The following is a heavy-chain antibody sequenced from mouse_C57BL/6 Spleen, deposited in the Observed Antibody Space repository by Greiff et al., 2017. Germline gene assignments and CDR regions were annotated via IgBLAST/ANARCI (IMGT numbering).Heavy chain of an antibody. J-gene: IGHJ4*01. D-gene: IGHD4-1*01. CDR3: ARGGTGTGYAMDY. Sequence: VQLQQPGAELVMPGASVKLSCKASGYTFTSYWMHWVKQRPGQGLEWIGEIDPSDSYTNYNQKFKGKSTLTVDKSSSTAYMQLSSLTSEDSAVYYCARGGTGTGYAMDYWGQGTSVTVSS. CDR2: IDPSDSYT. CDR1: GYTFTSYW. V-gene: IGHV1-69*01.